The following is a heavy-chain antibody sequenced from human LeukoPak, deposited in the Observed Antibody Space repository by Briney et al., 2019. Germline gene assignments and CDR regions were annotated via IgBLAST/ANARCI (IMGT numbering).Heavy chain of an antibody. J-gene: IGHJ6*02. CDR2: IKQDGSEK. V-gene: IGHV3-7*01. D-gene: IGHD2-21*01. Sequence: PGGSLRLSCAASGFTFSSYGMHWVRQAPGKGLEWVANIKQDGSEKDYVDSVKGRFTISRDNAKNSLNLQMNSLRAEDTAVYYCAKYCGGDCYGMDVWGQGTTVTVSS. CDR3: AKYCGGDCYGMDV. CDR1: GFTFSSYG.